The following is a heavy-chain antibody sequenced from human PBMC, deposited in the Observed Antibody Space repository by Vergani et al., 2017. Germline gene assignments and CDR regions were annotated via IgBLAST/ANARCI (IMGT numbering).Heavy chain of an antibody. CDR1: GFTFGDYY. J-gene: IGHJ1*01. Sequence: VQLVESGGGVVQPVGSLRLSCAASGFTFGDYYTAWIRLAPGKGLDWVDSIKRDGTETFYVDSVKGRFTISRDNAKTTLYLQMNSLRDEDRGVYYCARISGGSAPYLHYWVQGALVTVAS. V-gene: IGHV3-7*01. CDR2: IKRDGTET. CDR3: ARISGGSAPYLHY. D-gene: IGHD2-15*01.